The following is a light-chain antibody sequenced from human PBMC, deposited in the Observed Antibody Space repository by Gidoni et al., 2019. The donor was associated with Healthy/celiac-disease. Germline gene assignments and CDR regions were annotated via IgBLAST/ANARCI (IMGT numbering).Light chain of an antibody. CDR1: QSVLYSSNNKNY. V-gene: IGKV4-1*01. J-gene: IGKJ1*01. Sequence: LGERATINCKSSQSVLYSSNNKNYLAWYQQKPGQPPKLLIYWASTRESGVPDRFSGSGSGTDFTLTISSLQAEDVAVYYCQQYYSTPWTFGQGTKVEIK. CDR3: QQYYSTPWT. CDR2: WAS.